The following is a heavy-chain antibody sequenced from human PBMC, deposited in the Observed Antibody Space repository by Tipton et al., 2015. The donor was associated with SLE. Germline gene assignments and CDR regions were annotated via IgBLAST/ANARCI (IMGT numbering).Heavy chain of an antibody. CDR1: GGSISSYY. J-gene: IGHJ4*02. Sequence: LRLSCTVSGGSISSYYWSWIRQPPGKGLEWIGYIYYSGSTNYNPSLKSRVTISVDTSKNQFSLKLNSVTAADTAVYYCAGDYDSGSYRFDFWGQGTLVTVSS. CDR2: IYYSGST. CDR3: AGDYDSGSYRFDF. V-gene: IGHV4-59*01. D-gene: IGHD3-10*01.